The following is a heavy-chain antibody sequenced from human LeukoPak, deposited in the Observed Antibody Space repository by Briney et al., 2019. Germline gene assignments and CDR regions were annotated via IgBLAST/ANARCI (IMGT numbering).Heavy chain of an antibody. J-gene: IGHJ5*02. D-gene: IGHD6-19*01. CDR3: ARGIAVAGTFVWFDP. V-gene: IGHV3-30*03. CDR2: ISYDGSNK. CDR1: GFTFSSYG. Sequence: PGRSLRLSCAASGFTFSSYGMHWARQAPGKGLEWVAVISYDGSNKYYADSVKGRFTISRDNSKNTLYLQMNSQRAEDTAVYYCARGIAVAGTFVWFDPWGQGTLVTVSS.